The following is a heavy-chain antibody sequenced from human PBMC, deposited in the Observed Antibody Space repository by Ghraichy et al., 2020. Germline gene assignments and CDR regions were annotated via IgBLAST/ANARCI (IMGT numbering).Heavy chain of an antibody. Sequence: SETLSLTCAVSGYSIIDGYHWGLIRQPPGKGLEWIASIDKNGVAFYNPSLKSRVAISVDTSKNHVSVNLRSVTAADTAVYFCARVPHSIDSRGTTTLHRIDPWGQGTLVTVSS. V-gene: IGHV4-38-2*01. CDR2: IDKNGVA. J-gene: IGHJ5*02. CDR1: GYSIIDGYH. CDR3: ARVPHSIDSRGTTTLHRIDP. D-gene: IGHD1-26*01.